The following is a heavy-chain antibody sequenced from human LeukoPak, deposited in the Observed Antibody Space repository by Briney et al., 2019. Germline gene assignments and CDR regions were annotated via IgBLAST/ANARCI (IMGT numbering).Heavy chain of an antibody. V-gene: IGHV3-53*01. D-gene: IGHD3-22*01. CDR2: IYTGGNT. CDR1: GFTVDSNY. Sequence: TGGSLRLSRAASGFTVDSNYLSWVRQAPGKGLEWVSTIYTGGNTYYAASVKGRFTISRDFSKNTVFLHMNSLRAEDTAMYYCARGDDSGYYDYFDYWGQGALVTVSS. J-gene: IGHJ4*02. CDR3: ARGDDSGYYDYFDY.